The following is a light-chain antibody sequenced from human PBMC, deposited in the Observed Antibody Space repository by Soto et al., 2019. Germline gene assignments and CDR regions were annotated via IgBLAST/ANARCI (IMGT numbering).Light chain of an antibody. CDR1: HTISSRY. V-gene: IGKV3-20*01. CDR3: QQYVTSSPRT. J-gene: IGKJ1*01. Sequence: EIVLTQSPGTLSLSPGERATLSCRDSHTISSRYLAWYQQKPGQPPRLXXYGISRRANGIPDRCSGSGSGTDLTLTITRLEPEDFAVYYCQQYVTSSPRTFGQGTKVDIK. CDR2: GIS.